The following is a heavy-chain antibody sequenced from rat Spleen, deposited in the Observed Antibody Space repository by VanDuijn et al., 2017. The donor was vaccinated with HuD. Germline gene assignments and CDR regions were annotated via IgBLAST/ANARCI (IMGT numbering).Heavy chain of an antibody. V-gene: IGHV2-63*01. J-gene: IGHJ4*01. CDR2: MRYDGDT. D-gene: IGHD1-2*01. CDR3: TRAIAADYVMAA. CDR1: GFSLTGNN. Sequence: QVQLKVSGPGLVQPSQTLSLTCTASGFSLTGNNVPWVRQPPGKGLEWMGRMRYDGDTAYNSALKSRLSVSRDTSKNQVFLKMNSLQTDDTAIYYCTRAIAADYVMAAWGQGTSVTVSS.